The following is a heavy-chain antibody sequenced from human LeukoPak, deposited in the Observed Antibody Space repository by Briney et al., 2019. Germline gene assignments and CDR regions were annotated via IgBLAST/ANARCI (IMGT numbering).Heavy chain of an antibody. Sequence: GGSLRLSCAASGFTFSSYWMSWVRQAPGKGLEWVANIKQDGSEKYYVDSVKGRFTISRDNAKNSLYLQMNSLRAEDTAVYYCARDEGQFEPDFEYWGQGTLVTVSS. CDR1: GFTFSSYW. J-gene: IGHJ4*02. V-gene: IGHV3-7*01. CDR2: IKQDGSEK. CDR3: ARDEGQFEPDFEY. D-gene: IGHD1-14*01.